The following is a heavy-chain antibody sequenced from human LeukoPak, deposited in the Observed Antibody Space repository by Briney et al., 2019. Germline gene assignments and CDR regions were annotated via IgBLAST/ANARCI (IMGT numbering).Heavy chain of an antibody. Sequence: PGGPLRLSCSASGFTFSSYAMHWVRQAPGKGLEYLSGISSNGGSTYYADSLKDRFSISRDNSKNTLYLQMSSLRAEDTAVYYCVKDTYYDSWSFDYWGQGTLVTVSS. CDR2: ISSNGGST. J-gene: IGHJ4*02. CDR3: VKDTYYDSWSFDY. V-gene: IGHV3-64D*09. CDR1: GFTFSSYA. D-gene: IGHD3-3*01.